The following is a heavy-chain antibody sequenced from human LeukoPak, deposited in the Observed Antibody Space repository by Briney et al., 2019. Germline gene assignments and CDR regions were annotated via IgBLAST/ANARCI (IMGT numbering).Heavy chain of an antibody. CDR3: ATAPTYSSSWYELAFDI. D-gene: IGHD6-13*01. V-gene: IGHV3-30-3*01. CDR1: GFTFSSYA. J-gene: IGHJ3*02. CDR2: ISYDGSNK. Sequence: GGSLRLSCAASGFTFSSYAMHWVRQAPGKGLEWVAVISYDGSNKYYADSVKGRFTISRDNSKNTLYLQMNSLRAEDTAVYYCATAPTYSSSWYELAFDIWGQGTMVTVSS.